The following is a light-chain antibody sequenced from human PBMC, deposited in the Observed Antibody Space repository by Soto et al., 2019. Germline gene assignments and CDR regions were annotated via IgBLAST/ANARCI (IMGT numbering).Light chain of an antibody. J-gene: IGKJ5*01. CDR1: QSVSSY. Sequence: TGLTKSPATLSLSPGERDTLSCRASQSVSSYLAWYQQKPGQAPRLLIYDASNRATGIPARFSGSGSGTDFTLTISSLEPEDFAVYYCQQRINWITFGQGTRLEI. V-gene: IGKV3-11*01. CDR3: QQRINWIT. CDR2: DAS.